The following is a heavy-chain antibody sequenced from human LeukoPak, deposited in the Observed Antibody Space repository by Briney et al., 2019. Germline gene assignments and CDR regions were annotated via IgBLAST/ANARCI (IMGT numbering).Heavy chain of an antibody. CDR1: GFTFITYW. CDR3: AKGRTEGGTLALDY. CDR2: INTDGTII. Sequence: GGSLRLSCVDSGFTFITYWMHWVRQAPGKGLEWVSRINTDGTIITYADSVKGRFTVSRDNSKNTLYLQVNSLRAEDTAVYYCAKGRTEGGTLALDYWGQGTLVTVSS. V-gene: IGHV3-74*01. D-gene: IGHD6-19*01. J-gene: IGHJ4*02.